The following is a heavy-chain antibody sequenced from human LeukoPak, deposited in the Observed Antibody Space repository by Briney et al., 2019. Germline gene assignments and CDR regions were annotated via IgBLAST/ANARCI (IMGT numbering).Heavy chain of an antibody. CDR2: IYYSGST. J-gene: IGHJ4*02. D-gene: IGHD3-10*01. V-gene: IGHV4-59*08. CDR1: GGSISSYY. Sequence: SETLSLTCTVSGGSISSYYRSWIRQPPGKGLEWIGYIYYSGSTNYNPSLKSRVTISVDTSKNQFSLKLSSVTAADTAVYYCARHRYYYGSGSYYVFDYWGQGALVTVSS. CDR3: ARHRYYYGSGSYYVFDY.